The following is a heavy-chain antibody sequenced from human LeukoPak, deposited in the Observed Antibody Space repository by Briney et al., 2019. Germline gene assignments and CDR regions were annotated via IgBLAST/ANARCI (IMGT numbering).Heavy chain of an antibody. V-gene: IGHV3-30*18. CDR1: GLTFSSYG. Sequence: GRSLRLSCAASGLTFSSYGMHWVRQAPGKGLEWVAVISYDGSNKYYADSVKGRFTISRDNSKNTLYLQMNSLRAEDTAVYYCAKDPGTVTTSPHYFDYWGQGTLVTVSS. D-gene: IGHD4-17*01. J-gene: IGHJ4*02. CDR3: AKDPGTVTTSPHYFDY. CDR2: ISYDGSNK.